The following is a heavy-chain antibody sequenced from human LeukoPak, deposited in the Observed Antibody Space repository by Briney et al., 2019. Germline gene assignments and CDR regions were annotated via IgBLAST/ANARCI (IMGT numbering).Heavy chain of an antibody. Sequence: GESLKISCQSYWFSFTSHWIGWVRQMPGKGLELIGIIHPVDSHTRYSPSFQGQVTISVDKSITTAYLQWRSLKASDTAMYYCARRRAATTIYHYSMDFWGHGTTVIVSS. D-gene: IGHD5/OR15-5a*01. CDR2: IHPVDSHT. CDR3: ARRRAATTIYHYSMDF. J-gene: IGHJ6*02. CDR1: WFSFTSHW. V-gene: IGHV5-51*01.